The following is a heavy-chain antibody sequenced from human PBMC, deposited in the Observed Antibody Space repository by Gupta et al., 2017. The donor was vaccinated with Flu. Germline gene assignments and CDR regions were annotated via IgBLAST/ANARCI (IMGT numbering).Heavy chain of an antibody. CDR1: GGSFSGYY. J-gene: IGHJ6*02. V-gene: IGHV4-34*01. CDR2: INHSGSI. CDR3: ARYYGMDV. Sequence: VYGGSFSGYYWSWIRQPPGKGLEWIGEINHSGSINYNPSLKSRVTISVDTSKNQFSLKLSSVTAADTAVYYCARYYGMDVWGQGTTVTVSS.